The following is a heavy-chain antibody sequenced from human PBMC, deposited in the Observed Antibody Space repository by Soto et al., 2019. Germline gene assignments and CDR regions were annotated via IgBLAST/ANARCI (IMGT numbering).Heavy chain of an antibody. CDR1: GGSISGYY. CDR2: IYYSGST. V-gene: IGHV4-59*01. CDR3: ARPYDFWSGYPDAFDI. D-gene: IGHD3-3*01. Sequence: NPSETLSLTWTVSGGSISGYYWSWIRQPPGKGLEWIGYIYYSGSTNYNPSLKSRVTISVDTSKNQFSLKLSSVTAADTAVYYCARPYDFWSGYPDAFDIWGQGTMVTVSS. J-gene: IGHJ3*02.